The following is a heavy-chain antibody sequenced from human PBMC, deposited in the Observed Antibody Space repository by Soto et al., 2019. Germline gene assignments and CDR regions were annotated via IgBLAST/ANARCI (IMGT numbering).Heavy chain of an antibody. Sequence: GSLRLSCTGSGFTFGDYAMSWVRRAPGKGLEWVGFIRSKAYGGTTEWAASVRGRFTFSRDDSKRIAYLQMNSLKTEDTGVYWCTRGPRPYGTVVWYPGTMLTVSS. V-gene: IGHV3-49*04. CDR1: GFTFGDYA. CDR2: IRSKAYGGTT. D-gene: IGHD6-6*01. CDR3: TRGPRPYGTVV. J-gene: IGHJ6*02.